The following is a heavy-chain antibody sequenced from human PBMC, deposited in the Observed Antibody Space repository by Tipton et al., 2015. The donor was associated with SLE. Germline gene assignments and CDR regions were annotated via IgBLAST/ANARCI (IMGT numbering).Heavy chain of an antibody. D-gene: IGHD2-21*02. V-gene: IGHV3-9*01. CDR1: AFTFEDYA. CDR2: ITWNSGII. CDR3: ARDSVVTATNDAFDI. Sequence: SLRLSCAASAFTFEDYAMHWVRQAPGKGLEWVSGITWNSGIIGYADSVKGRFTISRDNVKKSPYLQMNSLTTEDTAFYYCARDSVVTATNDAFDIWGQGTMVTVVS. J-gene: IGHJ3*02.